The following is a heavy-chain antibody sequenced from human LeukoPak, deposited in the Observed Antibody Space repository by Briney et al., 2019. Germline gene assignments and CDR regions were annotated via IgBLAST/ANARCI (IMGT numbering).Heavy chain of an antibody. CDR2: INHSGST. D-gene: IGHD3-10*01. CDR3: ARDRRAYYYGSGSFLDYFQH. J-gene: IGHJ1*01. CDR1: GGSFSGYY. Sequence: SETLSLTCAVYGGSFSGYYWSWIRQPPGKGLEWIGEINHSGSTNYNPSLKSRVTISVDTSKNQFSLKLSSVTAADTAVYYCARDRRAYYYGSGSFLDYFQHWGQGTLVTVSS. V-gene: IGHV4-34*01.